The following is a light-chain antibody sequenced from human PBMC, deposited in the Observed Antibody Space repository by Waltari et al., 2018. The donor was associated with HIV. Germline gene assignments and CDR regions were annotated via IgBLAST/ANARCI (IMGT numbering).Light chain of an antibody. J-gene: IGLJ1*01. CDR1: SSDAAGYNY. CDR3: SSYTSSSTHV. V-gene: IGLV2-14*03. Sequence: QSALTQPASVSASPGPSITLSCTGTSSDAAGYNYVSRYRQHPGEAPKVIIYEVNRRPSGVSNRFTASKSGNTASLAISGLQPEDEADYFCSSYTSSSTHVFGPGTKVTVL. CDR2: EVN.